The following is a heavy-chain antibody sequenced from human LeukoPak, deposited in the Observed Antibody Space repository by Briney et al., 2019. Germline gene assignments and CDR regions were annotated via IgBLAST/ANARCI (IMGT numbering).Heavy chain of an antibody. Sequence: PGGSLRLSCAASGFTFGSHTMNWVRQAPGKGLEWVSYISSSSSSTIYYGDSVKGRFTISRDDAKNSLFLQMNSLRDEDTAVYCCARDCSGGSCYLDYWGQGTLVTVSS. CDR3: ARDCSGGSCYLDY. J-gene: IGHJ4*02. D-gene: IGHD2-15*01. CDR2: ISSSSSSTI. V-gene: IGHV3-48*02. CDR1: GFTFGSHT.